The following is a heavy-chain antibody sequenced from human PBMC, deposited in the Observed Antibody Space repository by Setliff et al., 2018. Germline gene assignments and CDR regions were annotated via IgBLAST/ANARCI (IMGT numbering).Heavy chain of an antibody. CDR3: ASAEVVVAP. CDR1: GYTFTSYG. CDR2: ISAANGKT. J-gene: IGHJ4*02. D-gene: IGHD2-15*01. V-gene: IGHV1-3*01. Sequence: ASENVSCKASGYTFTSYGVHWVRQAPGQRLEWMGWISAANGKTKYSQKFQGRVTITRDTSASTVYMELSRLRYEDTAIYYCASAEVVVAPWGQGTLVTVSS.